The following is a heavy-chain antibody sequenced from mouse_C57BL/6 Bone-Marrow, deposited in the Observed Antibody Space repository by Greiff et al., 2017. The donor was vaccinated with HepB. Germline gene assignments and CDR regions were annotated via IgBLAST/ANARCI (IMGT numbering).Heavy chain of an antibody. Sequence: VKLVESGPELVKPGASVKISCKASGYAFSSSWMNWVKQRPGKGLEWIGRIYPGDGDTNYNGKFKGKATLTADKSSSTAYMQLSSLTSEDSAVYFCALYYYGSRDWYFDVWGTGTTVTVSS. J-gene: IGHJ1*03. CDR2: IYPGDGDT. CDR3: ALYYYGSRDWYFDV. CDR1: GYAFSSSW. V-gene: IGHV1-82*01. D-gene: IGHD1-1*01.